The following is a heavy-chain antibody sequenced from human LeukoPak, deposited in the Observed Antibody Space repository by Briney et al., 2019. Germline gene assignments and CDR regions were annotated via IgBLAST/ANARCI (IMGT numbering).Heavy chain of an antibody. CDR3: ARVGEMAKIRD. Sequence: SETLSLTCTVSGGSIRSSYWSWIRQPPGKGLEWIGYISYSGSNTYNPSLKSRVTMSVATSKNQFSLNLSSVTDADAAVYYCARVGEMAKIRDWGQGTLVSVSS. CDR2: ISYSGSN. D-gene: IGHD5-24*01. V-gene: IGHV4-59*01. CDR1: GGSIRSSY. J-gene: IGHJ4*02.